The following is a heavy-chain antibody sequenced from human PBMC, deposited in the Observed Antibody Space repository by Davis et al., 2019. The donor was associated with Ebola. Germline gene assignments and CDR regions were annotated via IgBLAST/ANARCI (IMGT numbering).Heavy chain of an antibody. CDR3: ERGGRNYVHY. CDR1: GGSISSYY. Sequence: SETLSLTCTVSGGSISSYYWSWIRQTPGKGLEWIGYIYYSGSTNYNPSLKSRVTISVDTSKNQFSLKLSSVTAADTAVYYCERGGRNYVHYWGQGTLVTVSS. J-gene: IGHJ4*02. V-gene: IGHV4-59*01. CDR2: IYYSGST. D-gene: IGHD1-7*01.